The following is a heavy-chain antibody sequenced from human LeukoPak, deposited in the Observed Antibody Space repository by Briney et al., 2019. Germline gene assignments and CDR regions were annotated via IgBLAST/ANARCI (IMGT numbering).Heavy chain of an antibody. CDR1: GFTFGSYS. D-gene: IGHD3-10*01. Sequence: PGGSLRLSCAASGFTFGSYSMNWVRQAPGKGLEGVSYISSSSSTRYYADSVKGRFTISRDNAKKSLYLQMTSLRAEDTAVYYCARASGLWFGVPGGFDPWGQGTLVTVSS. CDR3: ARASGLWFGVPGGFDP. V-gene: IGHV3-48*01. J-gene: IGHJ5*02. CDR2: ISSSSSTR.